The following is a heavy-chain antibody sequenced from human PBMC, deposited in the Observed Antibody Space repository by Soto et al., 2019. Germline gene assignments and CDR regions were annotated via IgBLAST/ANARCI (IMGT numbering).Heavy chain of an antibody. CDR3: TDCGSSNFDC. CDR2: IRKKGDRYTT. D-gene: IGHD1-26*01. CDR1: GFTFSGHY. Sequence: VQLVESGGDLVQPGGSLRLSCAASGFTFSGHYMDWVRQAPGKGLEWVGLIRKKGDRYTTEYAGSGRGRFTISRDDSMNLLYIHMNTLKTEDTAVYYFTDCGSSNFDCWGQGTLVTVSS. J-gene: IGHJ4*02. V-gene: IGHV3-72*01.